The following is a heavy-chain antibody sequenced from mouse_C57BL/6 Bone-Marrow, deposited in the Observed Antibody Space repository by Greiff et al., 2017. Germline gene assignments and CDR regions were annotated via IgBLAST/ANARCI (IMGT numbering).Heavy chain of an antibody. CDR1: GYTFTSYW. Sequence: QVHVKQSGAELVRPGSSVKLSCKASGYTFTSYWMDWVKQRPGQGLEWIGNIYPSDSETHYNQKFKDKATLTADKSSSTAYMQLSSLTSEDSAVYSCARGYYGSSPDYWGQGTTLTVSS. V-gene: IGHV1-61*01. D-gene: IGHD1-1*01. CDR2: IYPSDSET. J-gene: IGHJ2*01. CDR3: ARGYYGSSPDY.